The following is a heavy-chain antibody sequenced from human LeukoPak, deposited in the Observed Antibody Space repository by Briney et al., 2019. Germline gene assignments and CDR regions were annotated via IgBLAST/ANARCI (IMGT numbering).Heavy chain of an antibody. Sequence: GGSLRLSCAASGFTFNNYAMTWVRQAPGKGLEWVSAVSGRGDATYYADSVKGRFTISRDDSKITLYLQMNSLRAEDTAVYHCAKAPPAATNYYYGMDVWGQGTTVTVSS. V-gene: IGHV3-23*01. D-gene: IGHD2-15*01. J-gene: IGHJ6*02. CDR1: GFTFNNYA. CDR2: VSGRGDAT. CDR3: AKAPPAATNYYYGMDV.